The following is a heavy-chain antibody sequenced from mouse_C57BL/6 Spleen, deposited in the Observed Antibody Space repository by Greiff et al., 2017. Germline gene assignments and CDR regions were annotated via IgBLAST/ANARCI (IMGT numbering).Heavy chain of an antibody. Sequence: VQLQQSGAELVKPGASVKMSCKASGYTFTSYWITWVKQRPGQGLEWIGDVYPGSGSTNYNEKFKSKATLTVDTSSSTAYMQLSSLTSEDSAVYYCARSKGAMDYWGQGTSVTVSS. J-gene: IGHJ4*01. CDR1: GYTFTSYW. CDR2: VYPGSGST. V-gene: IGHV1-55*01. CDR3: ARSKGAMDY. D-gene: IGHD2-5*01.